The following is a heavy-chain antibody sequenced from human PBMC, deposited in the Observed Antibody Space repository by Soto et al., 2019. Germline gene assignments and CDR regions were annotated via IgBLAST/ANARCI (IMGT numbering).Heavy chain of an antibody. J-gene: IGHJ4*02. CDR3: ARDLDGYYYDSSGYYTHFDY. V-gene: IGHV1-18*01. Sequence: QVQLVQSGAEVKKPGASVKVSCKASGYTFTSYGISWVRQAPGQGLEWMGWISAYNGNTNYAQKLQGRVTMTADTSTSTAYMELRSLRSDDTAVYYCARDLDGYYYDSSGYYTHFDYWGQGTLVTVSS. D-gene: IGHD3-22*01. CDR1: GYTFTSYG. CDR2: ISAYNGNT.